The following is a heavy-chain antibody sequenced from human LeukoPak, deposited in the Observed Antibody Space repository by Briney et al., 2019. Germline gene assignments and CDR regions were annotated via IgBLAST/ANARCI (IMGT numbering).Heavy chain of an antibody. J-gene: IGHJ4*02. CDR2: INPNGGGT. CDR1: GYTFTGYY. V-gene: IGHV1-2*02. CDR3: AGGITWGDF. D-gene: IGHD7-27*01. Sequence: ASVKVSCKASGYTFTGYYIHWVRQAPGQGLEWMGWINPNGGGTNYAQKFQGRVTMTRDTSISTAYMELNRLTFDDTALYYCAGGITWGDFWGQGTLVTVSS.